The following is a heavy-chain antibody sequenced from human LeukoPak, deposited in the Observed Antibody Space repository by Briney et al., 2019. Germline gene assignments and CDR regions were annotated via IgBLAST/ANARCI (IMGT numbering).Heavy chain of an antibody. CDR1: GDSINDYY. J-gene: IGHJ5*02. V-gene: IGHV4-59*03. CDR2: VYSGGRT. Sequence: SETLSLTCTVSGDSINDYYWSWIRQPPGKGLEWIAYVYSGGRTNYNPCLKSRVTISLDTSKSQVSLKLTSVTAADTAVYYCAGNKNHLGDTNWFAPWGQGTLVIVSS. D-gene: IGHD4-17*01. CDR3: AGNKNHLGDTNWFAP.